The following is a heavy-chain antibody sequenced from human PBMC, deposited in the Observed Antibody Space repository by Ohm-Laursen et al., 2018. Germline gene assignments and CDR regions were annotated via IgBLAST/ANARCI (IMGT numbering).Heavy chain of an antibody. CDR2: ISSNGGST. Sequence: SLRLSCAASGFTFSSYAMHWVRQAPGKGLEYVSAISSNGGSTYYANSVKGRFTISRDNSKNTLYLQMGSLRAEDMAVYYCARDGRYYDSSGYYTPRGAFDIWGQGTMVTVSS. V-gene: IGHV3-64*01. CDR1: GFTFSSYA. D-gene: IGHD3-22*01. J-gene: IGHJ3*02. CDR3: ARDGRYYDSSGYYTPRGAFDI.